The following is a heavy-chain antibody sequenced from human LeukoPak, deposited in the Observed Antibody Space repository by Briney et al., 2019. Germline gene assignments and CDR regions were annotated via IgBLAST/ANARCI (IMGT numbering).Heavy chain of an antibody. Sequence: SIIYSGGSTYYADSFKGRFTISRDDSKNTLYLQMNSLRVEDTAVYFCARLEKSGFDSPFDFWGQGTLVTVSS. V-gene: IGHV3-53*01. CDR2: IYSGGST. CDR3: ARLEKSGFDSPFDF. D-gene: IGHD1-26*01. J-gene: IGHJ4*02.